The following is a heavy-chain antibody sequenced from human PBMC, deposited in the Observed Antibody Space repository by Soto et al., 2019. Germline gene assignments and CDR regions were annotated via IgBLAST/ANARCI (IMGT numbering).Heavy chain of an antibody. CDR1: GGSFSGYY. D-gene: IGHD3-10*01. J-gene: IGHJ5*02. CDR3: ARGQIQAVTMVRGVILRWFDP. CDR2: INHSGST. Sequence: PSETLSLTCAVYGGSFSGYYWSWIRQPPGKGLEWIGEINHSGSTNYNPSLKSRVTISVDTSKNQFSLKLSSVTAADTAVYYCARGQIQAVTMVRGVILRWFDPWGQGTLVTVSS. V-gene: IGHV4-34*01.